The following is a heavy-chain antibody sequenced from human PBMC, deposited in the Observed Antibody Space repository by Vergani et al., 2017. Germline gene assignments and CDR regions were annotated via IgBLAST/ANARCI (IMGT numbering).Heavy chain of an antibody. J-gene: IGHJ4*02. CDR2: ISGSGGTT. Sequence: EVQVLESGGGLVQPGGSLRLSCAASGFTFSSYAMSWVRQAPGKGLEWVSAISGSGGTTYYADSVKGRFTISRDNSKNTLHLQMTSLRAEDTAVYYCAKDSNLYHWHYFDHWGQGTLVTVSS. D-gene: IGHD2/OR15-2a*01. V-gene: IGHV3-23*01. CDR1: GFTFSSYA. CDR3: AKDSNLYHWHYFDH.